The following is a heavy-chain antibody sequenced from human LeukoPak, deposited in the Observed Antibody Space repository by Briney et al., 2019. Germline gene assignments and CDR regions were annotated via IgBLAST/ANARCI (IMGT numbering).Heavy chain of an antibody. D-gene: IGHD2-2*01. CDR1: GLSFSSQA. V-gene: IGHV3-21*01. CDR2: MSGSGDHI. J-gene: IGHJ4*02. Sequence: GGSLRLSCAASGLSFSSQAMTWVRQAPGKGLEWVSGMSGSGDHIYYADSVKGRFTISRDNAKNSLYLQMNSLRAEDTAVYYCARDWGGIVVVPAAMPDYWGQGTLVTVSS. CDR3: ARDWGGIVVVPAAMPDY.